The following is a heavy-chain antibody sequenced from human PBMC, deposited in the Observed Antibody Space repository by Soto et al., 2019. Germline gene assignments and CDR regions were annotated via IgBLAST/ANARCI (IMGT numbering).Heavy chain of an antibody. CDR3: ARGPSTAVPDY. CDR2: ISSSSTYT. J-gene: IGHJ4*02. Sequence: PGGSLRLSCVASGFAFSGYSMNWVRQAPGKGLEWVSSISSSSTYTYYGDSVRGRFTISRDNGKKSLYLQMNSLRVDDTAVYYCARGPSTAVPDYWGQGTLVTAPQ. V-gene: IGHV3-21*03. D-gene: IGHD6-13*01. CDR1: GFAFSGYS.